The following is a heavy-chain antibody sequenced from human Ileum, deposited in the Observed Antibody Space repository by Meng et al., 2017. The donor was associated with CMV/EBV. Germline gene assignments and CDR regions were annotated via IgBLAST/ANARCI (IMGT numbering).Heavy chain of an antibody. CDR2: IFYPTST. J-gene: IGHJ4*02. Sequence: QVQLQESGPGLVKPSQTLSLTCTVSGGSISTYYWSWFRQPPGKGLEWIGYIFYPTSTNYDPALKSRVTISLDTYNKQFSLRLSSVNAADTAIYYCAREKTQSYYPSRYFDYWGQGTLVTVSS. V-gene: IGHV4-59*01. CDR3: AREKTQSYYPSRYFDY. CDR1: GGSISTYY. D-gene: IGHD1-26*01.